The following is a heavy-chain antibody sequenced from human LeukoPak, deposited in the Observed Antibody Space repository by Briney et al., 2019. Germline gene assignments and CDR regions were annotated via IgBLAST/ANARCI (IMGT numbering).Heavy chain of an antibody. J-gene: IGHJ4*02. Sequence: ASVKVSCKASGYTFTTYYMHWVRQAPGQGLEWMGILNPSSGSTSYAQRFQGRVAMTRDTSTSTFYMELRSLKSEDTAVYYCARDGEYYDSSGSYFDYWGQGTAVTVSS. CDR3: ARDGEYYDSSGSYFDY. V-gene: IGHV1-46*01. CDR2: LNPSSGST. CDR1: GYTFTTYY. D-gene: IGHD3-22*01.